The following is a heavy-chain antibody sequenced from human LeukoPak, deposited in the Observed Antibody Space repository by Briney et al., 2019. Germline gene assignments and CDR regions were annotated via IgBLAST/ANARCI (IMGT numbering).Heavy chain of an antibody. CDR1: GYTFTTYY. CDR3: ARDGYGYYFGSGSSYYFDY. V-gene: IGHV1-46*01. CDR2: INPSGGTT. Sequence: GASVKGSCKASGYTFTTYYMHWVRQAPGQGLEWMGIINPSGGTTSYAQKFQGRVTMTRDTSTSTVYMELSSLRSEDTAVYYCARDGYGYYFGSGSSYYFDYWAQGTLVTVSS. D-gene: IGHD3-10*01. J-gene: IGHJ4*02.